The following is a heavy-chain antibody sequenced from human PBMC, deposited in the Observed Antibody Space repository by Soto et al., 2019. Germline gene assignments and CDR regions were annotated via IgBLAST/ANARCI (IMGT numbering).Heavy chain of an antibody. CDR2: VSHRGST. V-gene: IGHV4-34*01. CDR1: GGSVSGYY. CDR3: ARERRIVPAATDPTGQVDYFDF. D-gene: IGHD2-2*01. Sequence: PSETLSLTCAVYGGSVSGYYWSWIRQPPGKGLEWIGEVSHRGSTNYNPSLKSRVTMSVDTSKSHFSLKLRSVTAADTAIYFCARERRIVPAATDPTGQVDYFDFWGLGTLVTVSS. J-gene: IGHJ4*02.